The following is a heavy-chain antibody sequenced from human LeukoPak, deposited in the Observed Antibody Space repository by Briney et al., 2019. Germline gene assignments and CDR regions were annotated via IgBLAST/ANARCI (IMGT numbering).Heavy chain of an antibody. J-gene: IGHJ4*02. CDR1: GYSFTSYW. Sequence: GESLKLSFKGSGYSFTSYWIGWVRQMPGKGLEWMGIIYPGESDTRYSPSFQGQVTISADKSISTAYLQWSSLKASDTAMYYCARPRTNKGADYWGQGTLVTVSS. CDR3: ARPRTNKGADY. D-gene: IGHD1/OR15-1a*01. V-gene: IGHV5-51*01. CDR2: IYPGESDT.